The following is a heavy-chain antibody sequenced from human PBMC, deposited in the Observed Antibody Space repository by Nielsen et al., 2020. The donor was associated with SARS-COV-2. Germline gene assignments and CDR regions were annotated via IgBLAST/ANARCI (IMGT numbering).Heavy chain of an antibody. CDR1: GGSFSGYY. D-gene: IGHD4-17*01. V-gene: IGHV4-34*01. J-gene: IGHJ4*02. CDR3: ARGYYGDYDRWFDY. CDR2: INHSGST. Sequence: SETLSLTCAVYGGSFSGYYWSWIRQPPGKGLEWIGEINHSGSTNYNPSLKSRVTISVDTSKNQFSLKLSSVTAADTAVYYCARGYYGDYDRWFDYWGQGTLVTVSS.